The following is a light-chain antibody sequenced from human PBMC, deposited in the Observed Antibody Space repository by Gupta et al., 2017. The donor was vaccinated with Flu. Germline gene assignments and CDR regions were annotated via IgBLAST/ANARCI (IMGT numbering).Light chain of an antibody. J-gene: IGKJ2*01. V-gene: IGKV4-1*01. Sequence: SLGAGATINCKASPGGGDSSNSKNTFGCYQQKRGLPPKLLIYRASTREYAVPHSFSGSGFGTHFALTINRRHAEDVAVYCCHQDDTSPPTFGPGTKLEIK. CDR2: RAS. CDR1: PGGGDSSNSKNT. CDR3: HQDDTSPPT.